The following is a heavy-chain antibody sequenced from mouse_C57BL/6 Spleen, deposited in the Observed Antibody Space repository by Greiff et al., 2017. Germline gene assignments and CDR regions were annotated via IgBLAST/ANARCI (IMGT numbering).Heavy chain of an antibody. J-gene: IGHJ4*01. Sequence: QVQLQQPGAELVKPGASVKLSCKASGYTFTSYWMQWVKQRPGQGLEWIGEIDPSDSYTNYNHKFKGKATLTVDTSSSTAYMQLSSLTSEDSAVYYCARRRRDYAMDYWGQGTSVTVSS. CDR1: GYTFTSYW. V-gene: IGHV1-50*01. CDR2: IDPSDSYT. CDR3: ARRRRDYAMDY.